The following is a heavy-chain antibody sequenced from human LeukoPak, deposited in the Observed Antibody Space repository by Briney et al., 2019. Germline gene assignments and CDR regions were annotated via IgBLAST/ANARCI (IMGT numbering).Heavy chain of an antibody. V-gene: IGHV4-39*07. Sequence: SETLSLTCTVSGGSISSSSYYWGWIRQPPGKGLEWIGSIYYSGSTYYNPSLKSRVTISVDTSKNQFSLKLSSVTAADTAVYYCARDRPPYSSGWYKGGGIDYWGQGTLVTVSS. CDR3: ARDRPPYSSGWYKGGGIDY. D-gene: IGHD6-19*01. CDR2: IYYSGST. J-gene: IGHJ4*02. CDR1: GGSISSSSYY.